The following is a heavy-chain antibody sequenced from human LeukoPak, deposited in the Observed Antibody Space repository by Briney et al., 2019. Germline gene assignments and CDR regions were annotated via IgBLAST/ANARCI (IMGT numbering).Heavy chain of an antibody. Sequence: SETLSLTCTVSGGSISSGSYYWSWIRQPAGKGLEWIGRIYTSGSTYYNPSLKSRVTISVDTSKNQFSLKLSSVTAADTAVYYCARAPNWYFYLWGRGTLVTVSS. CDR1: GGSISSGSYY. CDR2: IYTSGST. J-gene: IGHJ2*01. V-gene: IGHV4-61*02. CDR3: ARAPNWYFYL.